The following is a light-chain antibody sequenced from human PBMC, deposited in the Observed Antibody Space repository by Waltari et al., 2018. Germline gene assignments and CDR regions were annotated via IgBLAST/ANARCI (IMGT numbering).Light chain of an antibody. CDR1: SSDVGGYNY. CDR2: DVR. CDR3: SSYTSSTTWV. V-gene: IGLV2-14*01. Sequence: QSALTQPAPVSGSPGQSITISCTGTSSDVGGYNYVSWYQQYPGKAPKLMIYDVRKRPSGVSNRFSGSKSGNTASLTISGLQAEDEADYYCSSYTSSTTWVFGGGTKLTVL. J-gene: IGLJ3*02.